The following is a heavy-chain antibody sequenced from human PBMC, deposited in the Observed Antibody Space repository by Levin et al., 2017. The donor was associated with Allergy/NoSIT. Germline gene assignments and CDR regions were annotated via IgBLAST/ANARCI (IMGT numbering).Heavy chain of an antibody. D-gene: IGHD2-15*01. Sequence: LGESLKISCVASEFTLNKARMSWVRQAPGKGLEWVGRIKTKTEGETTDYSAPVKGRFTISRDDSKNTLYLQMNNLKTEDTAVYYCTTYRSKEIAVVGDYYMDGWGRGTTVTVSS. J-gene: IGHJ6*03. CDR2: IKTKTEGETT. V-gene: IGHV3-15*01. CDR3: TTYRSKEIAVVGDYYMDG. CDR1: EFTLNKAR.